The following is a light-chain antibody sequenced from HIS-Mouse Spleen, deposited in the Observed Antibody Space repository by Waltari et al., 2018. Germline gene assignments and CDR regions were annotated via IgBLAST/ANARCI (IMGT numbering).Light chain of an antibody. Sequence: QSALTQPRSLSGSPGQSVTISCTGTSSDVGGYNYFSLSQQHPGKAPKLMIYDVSQRPSGVPDRFSGSKSGNTASLTISGLQAEDEADYYCCSYAGSYTFDVVFGGGTKLTVL. V-gene: IGLV2-11*01. CDR3: CSYAGSYTFDVV. CDR1: SSDVGGYNY. J-gene: IGLJ2*01. CDR2: DVS.